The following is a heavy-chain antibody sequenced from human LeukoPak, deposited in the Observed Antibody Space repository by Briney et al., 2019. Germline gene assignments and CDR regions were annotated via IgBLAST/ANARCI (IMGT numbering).Heavy chain of an antibody. V-gene: IGHV3-21*01. D-gene: IGHD3-3*01. Sequence: GGSLRLSCAASGFTFSSYSMNWVRQAPGKGLVWVSSISSSSSYIYYADSVKGRFTISRDNAKNALYLQMNSLRAEDTAVYYCARAEDDFWSGYYSVDYWGQGTLVTVSS. CDR3: ARAEDDFWSGYYSVDY. J-gene: IGHJ4*02. CDR1: GFTFSSYS. CDR2: ISSSSSYI.